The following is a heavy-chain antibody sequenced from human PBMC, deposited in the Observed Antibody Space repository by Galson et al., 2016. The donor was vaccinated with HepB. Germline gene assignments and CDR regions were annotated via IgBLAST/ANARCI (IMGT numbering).Heavy chain of an antibody. CDR1: GFTFSSYS. CDR3: ARGDIVGAILDY. Sequence: SLRLSCAASGFTFSSYSMNWVRQAPGEGLEWVSSISSSSSYIYYADSVKGRFTISRDNAKNSLYLQMNSLRAEDTAVYYCARGDIVGAILDYWGQGTLVTVSS. D-gene: IGHD1-26*01. CDR2: ISSSSSYI. V-gene: IGHV3-21*01. J-gene: IGHJ4*02.